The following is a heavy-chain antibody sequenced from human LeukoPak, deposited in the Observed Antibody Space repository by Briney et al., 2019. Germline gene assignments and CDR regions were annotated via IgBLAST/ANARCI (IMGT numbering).Heavy chain of an antibody. CDR2: IYTSGST. D-gene: IGHD3-22*01. Sequence: PSESLSLTCTVSGGSISSGSYYWSWIRQPAGKGLEWIGRIYTSGSTNYNPSLKSRVTISVDTSKNQFSLKLSSVTAADTAVYYCARVRGDDDSSGYYSYYYYYMDVWGKGTTVTVSS. J-gene: IGHJ6*03. CDR3: ARVRGDDDSSGYYSYYYYYMDV. V-gene: IGHV4-61*02. CDR1: GGSISSGSYY.